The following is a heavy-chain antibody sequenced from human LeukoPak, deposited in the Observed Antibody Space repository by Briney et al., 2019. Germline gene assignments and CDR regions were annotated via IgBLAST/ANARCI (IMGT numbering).Heavy chain of an antibody. Sequence: APVTVSCKASGYTFTSYGISWVRQAPGQGLEWMGWISAYNGNTNYAQKLQGRVTMTTDTSTSTAYMELRSLRSDDTAVYYCARDLRGGLFDYWGQGTLVTVSS. D-gene: IGHD3-16*01. J-gene: IGHJ4*02. CDR1: GYTFTSYG. CDR2: ISAYNGNT. CDR3: ARDLRGGLFDY. V-gene: IGHV1-18*01.